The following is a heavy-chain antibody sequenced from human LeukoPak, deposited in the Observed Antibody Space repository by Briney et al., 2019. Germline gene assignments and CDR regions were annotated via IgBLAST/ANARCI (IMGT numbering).Heavy chain of an antibody. CDR2: TYSDGST. D-gene: IGHD6-13*01. V-gene: IGHV3-66*01. CDR1: GFTVSSNF. J-gene: IGHJ6*02. Sequence: GGSLRLSSAASGFTVSSNFWTWVRRAPGKGLEWVSITYSDGSTYYADSVKGRFTISRDSSNNTVYLQMNSLRAEDTALYYCASDSEQQVDAPDVWGQGTTVAVSS. CDR3: ASDSEQQVDAPDV.